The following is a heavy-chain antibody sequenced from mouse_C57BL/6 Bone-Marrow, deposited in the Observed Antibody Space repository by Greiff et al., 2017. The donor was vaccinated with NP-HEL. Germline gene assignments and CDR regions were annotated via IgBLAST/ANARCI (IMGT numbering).Heavy chain of an antibody. J-gene: IGHJ3*01. CDR2: IYPGGGYT. D-gene: IGHD1-1*01. Sequence: VQLQQSGAELVRPGTSVKMSCKASGYTFTNYWIGWAKQRPGHGLEWIGDIYPGGGYTNYNEKFKGKATLTADKSSSTAYMQFSSLTSEDSAIYYCARSGLRRGAWFAYWGQGTLVTVSA. CDR1: GYTFTNYW. V-gene: IGHV1-63*01. CDR3: ARSGLRRGAWFAY.